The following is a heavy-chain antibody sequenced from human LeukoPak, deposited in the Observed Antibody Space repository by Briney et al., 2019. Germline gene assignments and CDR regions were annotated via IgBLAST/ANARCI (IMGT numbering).Heavy chain of an antibody. Sequence: ASVKVSCKASGYTFTSYDINWVRQATGQGLEWMGWMNPNSGNTGYAQKFQGRVTIIRNTSISTAYMELSSLRSEDTAVYYCARGSPRGGYYNSVFDYWGQGTLVTASS. CDR3: ARGSPRGGYYNSVFDY. CDR1: GYTFTSYD. CDR2: MNPNSGNT. V-gene: IGHV1-8*03. D-gene: IGHD3-3*01. J-gene: IGHJ4*02.